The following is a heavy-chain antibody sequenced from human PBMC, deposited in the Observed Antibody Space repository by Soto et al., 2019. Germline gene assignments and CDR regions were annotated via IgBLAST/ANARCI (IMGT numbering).Heavy chain of an antibody. V-gene: IGHV3-23*01. Sequence: EVQLLESGGGLVQPGGSLRLSCAASGFTFSSYAMSWVRQAPGKGLEWVSAISGSGGSTYYEDSVKGRFTISRDNTKNTLDLQMNSLRAGDTAVDYCANTLVRGVTFDCWGPGSLVTVAS. CDR2: ISGSGGST. CDR3: ANTLVRGVTFDC. J-gene: IGHJ4*02. D-gene: IGHD3-10*01. CDR1: GFTFSSYA.